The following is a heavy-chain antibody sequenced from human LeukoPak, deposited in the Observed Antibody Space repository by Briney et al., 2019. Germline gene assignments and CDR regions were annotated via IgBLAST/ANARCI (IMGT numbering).Heavy chain of an antibody. CDR3: ARGNYGDYYFDY. V-gene: IGHV3-30-3*01. Sequence: GGSLILSCAASGFIFSSYAMHWVRQAPGKGLEWVAVIPYDGSNKYYADSVKGRFTISRDNSKNTLYLQMNSLRAEDTAVYYCARGNYGDYYFDYWGQGTLVTVSS. CDR2: IPYDGSNK. J-gene: IGHJ4*02. D-gene: IGHD4-17*01. CDR1: GFIFSSYA.